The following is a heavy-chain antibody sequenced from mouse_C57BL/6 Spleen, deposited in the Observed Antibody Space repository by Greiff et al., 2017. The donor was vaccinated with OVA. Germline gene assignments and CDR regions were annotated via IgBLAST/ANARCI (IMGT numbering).Heavy chain of an antibody. D-gene: IGHD1-1*01. CDR2: IDPSDSYT. J-gene: IGHJ4*01. Sequence: QVHVKQPGAELVRPGPSVKLSCKASGYTFTSYWMHWVKQRPGQGLEWIGVIDPSDSYTNYNQKFKGKATLTVDTSSSTAYMQLSSLTSEDSAVYYCATTVVGGAMDYWGQGTSVTVSS. CDR1: GYTFTSYW. CDR3: ATTVVGGAMDY. V-gene: IGHV1-59*01.